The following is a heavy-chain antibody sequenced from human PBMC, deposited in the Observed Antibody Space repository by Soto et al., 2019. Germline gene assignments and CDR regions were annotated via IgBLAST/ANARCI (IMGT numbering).Heavy chain of an antibody. CDR1: GGSISNYF. Sequence: QVQLRESGPGLVKPSETLSLTCTVSGGSISNYFWTWIRQPPGKGLEWIGRVLYSGNAYYNPSLKSPDTISVDASKSQFSLMLRSVTAADTAVYYCARGDGHMRDTYYFDYWGQGTLVTVAS. J-gene: IGHJ4*02. CDR2: VLYSGNA. V-gene: IGHV4-59*12. CDR3: ARGDGHMRDTYYFDY.